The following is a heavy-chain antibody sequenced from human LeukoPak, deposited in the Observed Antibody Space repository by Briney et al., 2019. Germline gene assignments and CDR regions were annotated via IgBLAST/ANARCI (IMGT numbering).Heavy chain of an antibody. V-gene: IGHV3-7*01. Sequence: PGGSLRLSCAASGFTFSSYWMSWVRQAPGKGLEWVANIKQDGSEKYYVDSVKGRFTISRDNAKNSLYLQMNSLRAEDTAVYYCAKDEYSSSWIMYYFDYWGQGTLVTVSS. CDR1: GFTFSSYW. CDR2: IKQDGSEK. CDR3: AKDEYSSSWIMYYFDY. J-gene: IGHJ4*02. D-gene: IGHD6-13*01.